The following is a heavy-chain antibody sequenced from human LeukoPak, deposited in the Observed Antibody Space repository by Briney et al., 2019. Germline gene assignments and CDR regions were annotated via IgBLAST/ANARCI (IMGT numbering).Heavy chain of an antibody. J-gene: IGHJ4*02. CDR2: ISSSSSYI. CDR3: ARDTVETYYYDSSGYLFDN. D-gene: IGHD3-22*01. CDR1: GFTFSSYS. Sequence: PGGSLRLSCAASGFTFSSYSMNWVRQAPGKGLEWVSSISSSSSYIYYADSVKGRFTISRDNAKNSLYLQMNSLRAEDTAVYYCARDTVETYYYDSSGYLFDNWGQGTLVTVSS. V-gene: IGHV3-21*01.